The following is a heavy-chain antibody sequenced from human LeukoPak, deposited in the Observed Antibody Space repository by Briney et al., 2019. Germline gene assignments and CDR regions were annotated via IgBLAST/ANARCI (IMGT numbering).Heavy chain of an antibody. Sequence: PGRPLRLSCAASGFTFSSYAMHWVRQAPGKGLEWVAVISYDGSNKYYADSVKGRFTISRDNSKNTLYLQMNSLRAEDTAVYYCARDRGLPAAFDYWGQGTLVTVSS. CDR3: ARDRGLPAAFDY. J-gene: IGHJ4*02. D-gene: IGHD2-2*01. CDR1: GFTFSSYA. CDR2: ISYDGSNK. V-gene: IGHV3-30*04.